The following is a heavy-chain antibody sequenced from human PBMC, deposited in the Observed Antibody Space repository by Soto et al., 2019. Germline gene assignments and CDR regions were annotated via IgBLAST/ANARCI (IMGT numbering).Heavy chain of an antibody. J-gene: IGHJ3*02. V-gene: IGHV3-21*01. Sequence: EVQLVESGGGLVKPGGSLRLSCAASGFTFSSYSMNWVRQAPGKGLEWVSSISSSSSYIYYADSVKGRFTISRDNAKNSLYLQMTSLRAEDTAVYYCARAGTSWTGNAFDIWGQGTMVTVSS. CDR1: GFTFSSYS. D-gene: IGHD2-2*01. CDR3: ARAGTSWTGNAFDI. CDR2: ISSSSSYI.